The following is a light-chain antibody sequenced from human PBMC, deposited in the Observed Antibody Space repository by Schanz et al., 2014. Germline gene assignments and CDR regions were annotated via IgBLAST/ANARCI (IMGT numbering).Light chain of an antibody. CDR2: GNS. V-gene: IGLV1-40*01. Sequence: QSVLTQPPSVSGAPGQRVTISCTGSSSNIGAGHDVHWYQQLPGTAPKLLIYGNSNRPSGVPDRFSGSKSATSASLAISGLRSEDEADYYCAAWDDSLGVVFGGGTKLTVL. J-gene: IGLJ2*01. CDR1: SSNIGAGHD. CDR3: AAWDDSLGVV.